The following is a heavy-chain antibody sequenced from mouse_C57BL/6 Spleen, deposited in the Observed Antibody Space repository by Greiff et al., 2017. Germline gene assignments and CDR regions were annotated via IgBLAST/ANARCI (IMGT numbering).Heavy chain of an antibody. CDR1: GYTFTSYW. CDR3: ARQDGSGYYYAMDY. V-gene: IGHV1-59*01. Sequence: QVQLKQPGAELVRPGTSVKLSCKASGYTFTSYWMHWVKQRPGQGLEWIGVIDPSDSYTNYNQKFKGKATLTVDTSSSTAYMQLSSLTSEDSAVYYCARQDGSGYYYAMDYWGQGTSVTVSS. D-gene: IGHD1-1*01. J-gene: IGHJ4*01. CDR2: IDPSDSYT.